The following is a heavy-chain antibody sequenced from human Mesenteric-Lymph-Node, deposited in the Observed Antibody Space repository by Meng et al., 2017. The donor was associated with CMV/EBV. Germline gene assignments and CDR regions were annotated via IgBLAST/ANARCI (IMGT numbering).Heavy chain of an antibody. Sequence: SGYNFTSYGMHWVRQAPGQRLEWMGWINAGNGNTKYSQKFQGRVTITRDTSASTAYMELSSLRSEDTAVYYCASPVIDGSGSYTFDYWGQGTLVTVSS. V-gene: IGHV1-3*01. CDR2: INAGNGNT. CDR3: ASPVIDGSGSYTFDY. D-gene: IGHD3-10*01. CDR1: GYNFTSYG. J-gene: IGHJ4*02.